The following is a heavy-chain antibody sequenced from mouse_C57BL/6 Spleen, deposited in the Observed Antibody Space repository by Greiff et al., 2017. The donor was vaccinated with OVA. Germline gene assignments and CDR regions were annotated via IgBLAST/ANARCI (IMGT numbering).Heavy chain of an antibody. V-gene: IGHV14-3*01. Sequence: EVQLVESVAELVRPGASVKLSCTASGFNIKNTYMHWVKQRPEQGLEWIGRIDPANGNTKYDPKFKGKATMTADTSSNTAYLQLSSLTSEDTAIYSFASGFYYGNSLYNALDYWGQGTSVTVSS. D-gene: IGHD1-1*01. CDR1: GFNIKNTY. CDR3: ASGFYYGNSLYNALDY. CDR2: IDPANGNT. J-gene: IGHJ4*01.